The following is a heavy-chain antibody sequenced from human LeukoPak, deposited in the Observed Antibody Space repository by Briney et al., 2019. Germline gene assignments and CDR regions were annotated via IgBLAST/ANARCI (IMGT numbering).Heavy chain of an antibody. CDR2: IWYDGSNK. Sequence: QPGRSLRLSCAASGFTFSSYGMHWVRQAPGKGLEWVAVIWYDGSNKYYADSVKGRFTISRDNSKNTLYLQMNSLRAEDTAVYYCARDPTTGIQLWSPDAFDIWGQGTMVTVSS. CDR1: GFTFSSYG. V-gene: IGHV3-33*01. J-gene: IGHJ3*02. D-gene: IGHD5-18*01. CDR3: ARDPTTGIQLWSPDAFDI.